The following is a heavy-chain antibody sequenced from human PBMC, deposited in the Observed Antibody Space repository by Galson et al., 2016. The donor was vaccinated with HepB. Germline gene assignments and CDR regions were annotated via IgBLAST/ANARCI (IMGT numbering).Heavy chain of an antibody. J-gene: IGHJ4*02. CDR1: GFTFSSYA. D-gene: IGHD2-8*01. CDR3: PKARETTNWENFAH. V-gene: IGHV3-23*01. CDR2: ISRSGDTT. Sequence: SLRLSCAASGFTFSSYAMTWVRQAPGKGLEWVSSISRSGDTTFYADSVKGRFTLSRDNSKDTLYMQINSLRAEDTAVYYCPKARETTNWENFAHWGRGTLVTVSS.